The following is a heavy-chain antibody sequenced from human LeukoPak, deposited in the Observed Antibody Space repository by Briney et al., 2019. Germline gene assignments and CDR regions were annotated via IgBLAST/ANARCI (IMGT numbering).Heavy chain of an antibody. CDR2: IIPIFGTA. CDR1: GYTFARYG. V-gene: IGHV1-69*13. Sequence: ASVKVSCKASGYTFARYGITWVRQAPGQGLEWMGGIIPIFGTANYAQKFQGRVTITADESTSTAYMELSSLRSEDTAVYYCARDLGHPVTIFSLDPWGQGTLVTVSS. J-gene: IGHJ5*02. CDR3: ARDLGHPVTIFSLDP. D-gene: IGHD3-3*01.